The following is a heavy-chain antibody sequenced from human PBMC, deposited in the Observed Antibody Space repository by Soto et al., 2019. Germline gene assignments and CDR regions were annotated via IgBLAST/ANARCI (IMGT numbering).Heavy chain of an antibody. CDR3: ARQIYDSDTGPNFQYYFDS. CDR2: IDPSDSQT. Sequence: GESLKISCKGSGYSFAGYWITWVRQKPGKGLEWMGRIDPSDSQTYYSPSFRGHVTISVTKSITTVFLQWSSLRASDTAMYYCARQIYDSDTGPNFQYYFDSWCQGTLVTVSS. V-gene: IGHV5-10-1*01. CDR1: GYSFAGYW. D-gene: IGHD3-22*01. J-gene: IGHJ4*02.